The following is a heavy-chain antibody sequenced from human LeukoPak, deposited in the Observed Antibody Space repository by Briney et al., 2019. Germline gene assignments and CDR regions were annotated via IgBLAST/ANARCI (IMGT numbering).Heavy chain of an antibody. J-gene: IGHJ4*02. CDR1: GFTFSSYG. CDR2: IPYDGSNK. V-gene: IGHV3-30*18. CDR3: AKDARPYCTNGVCPGYYFDY. D-gene: IGHD2-8*01. Sequence: PGRSLRLSCAASGFTFSSYGMHWVRQAPGKGPEWVAVIPYDGSNKYYADSVKGRFTISRDNSKNTLYLQMNSLRAEDAAVYYCAKDARPYCTNGVCPGYYFDYWGQGTLVTVSS.